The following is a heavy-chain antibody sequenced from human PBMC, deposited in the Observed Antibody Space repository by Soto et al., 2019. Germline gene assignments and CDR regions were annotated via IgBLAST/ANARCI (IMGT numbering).Heavy chain of an antibody. CDR2: IIPILGIA. V-gene: IGHV1-69*02. D-gene: IGHD5-12*01. Sequence: QVQLVQSGAEVKKPGSSVKVSCKASGGTFSSYTISWVRQAPGQGLEWMGRIIPILGIADYAQKFQGRVTITADKSTSTAYMELSSLRSEDTAVYYCASLPIVATMTDYWGQGTLVTVSS. CDR3: ASLPIVATMTDY. J-gene: IGHJ4*02. CDR1: GGTFSSYT.